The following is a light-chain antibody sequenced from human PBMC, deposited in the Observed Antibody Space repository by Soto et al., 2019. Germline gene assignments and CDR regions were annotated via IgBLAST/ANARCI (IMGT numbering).Light chain of an antibody. Sequence: QLLRTQSTYASASLGASCTLTCTLSMGHSSYDIACHHQQPEKGPRYLMKINRDGIHTKGDGIPDRLSRSISGAERYLTISSLQSEDEADYYCQSWGPGIPAFGGGTKVTVL. V-gene: IGLV4-69*01. CDR3: QSWGPGIPA. CDR2: INRDGIH. J-gene: IGLJ3*02. CDR1: MGHSSYD.